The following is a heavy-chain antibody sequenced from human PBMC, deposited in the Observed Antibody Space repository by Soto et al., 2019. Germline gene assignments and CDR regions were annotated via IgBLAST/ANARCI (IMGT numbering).Heavy chain of an antibody. V-gene: IGHV4-31*03. CDR1: GGSISSGGYY. CDR2: IYYSGST. D-gene: IGHD4-17*01. J-gene: IGHJ4*02. CDR3: ARVDLDYGDYEIFDY. Sequence: QVQLQESGPGLVKPSQTLSLTCTVSGGSISSGGYYWSWIRQHPGKGLEWIGYIYYSGSTYYNPSLKCRVTISVDTSKNQFSLKLSSVTAADTAVYYCARVDLDYGDYEIFDYWGQGTLVTVSS.